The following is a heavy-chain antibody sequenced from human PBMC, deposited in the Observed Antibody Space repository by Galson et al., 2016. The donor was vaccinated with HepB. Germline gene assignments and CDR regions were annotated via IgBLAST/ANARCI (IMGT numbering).Heavy chain of an antibody. CDR3: VRRHRDFDFWSAAGY. CDR1: GYNFINYW. J-gene: IGHJ4*02. CDR2: IYPGASDT. Sequence: QSGAEVKKPGESLKISCQGSGYNFINYWIGWVRQRPGEGLEWMGIIYPGASDTRYSPSFKGQVTLSLDKSLSTAYRQWSNLKASDTAMYYCVRRHRDFDFWSAAGYWGQGTLVTVSS. D-gene: IGHD3-3*01. V-gene: IGHV5-51*01.